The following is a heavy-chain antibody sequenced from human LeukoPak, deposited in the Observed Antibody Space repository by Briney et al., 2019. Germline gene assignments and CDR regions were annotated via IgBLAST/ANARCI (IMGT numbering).Heavy chain of an antibody. CDR2: ISSSSSYI. V-gene: IGHV3-21*01. CDR3: ARDRRAAGYSSGWYD. D-gene: IGHD6-19*01. CDR1: GFTFSSYS. J-gene: IGHJ4*02. Sequence: GGSLRLSCAASGFTFSSYSMNWVRQAPGKGLEWVSSISSSSSYIYYADSVKGRFTISRDNAKNSLYLQMNSLRAEDTAVYYCARDRRAAGYSSGWYDWGQGTLVTVSS.